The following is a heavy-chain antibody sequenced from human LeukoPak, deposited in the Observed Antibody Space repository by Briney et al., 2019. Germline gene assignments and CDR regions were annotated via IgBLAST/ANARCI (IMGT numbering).Heavy chain of an antibody. J-gene: IGHJ4*02. CDR3: ARINCSGGTCYDYLDD. CDR2: VSAGGTNT. V-gene: IGHV3-23*01. CDR1: PVTFGTSA. Sequence: GGSLRLSCVGSPVTFGTSAMSWVRQAPGKGLEWVSAVSAGGTNTYYADSVEGRFTISRDNSKDTLYLHMDSLRVEDTAQYFCARINCSGGTCYDYLDDWGQGTLVTVSS. D-gene: IGHD2-15*01.